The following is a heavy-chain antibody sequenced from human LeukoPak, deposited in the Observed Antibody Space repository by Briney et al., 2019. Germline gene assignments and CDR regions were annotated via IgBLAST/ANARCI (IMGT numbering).Heavy chain of an antibody. CDR1: GFTFSDYY. CDR2: ISGGGGST. CDR3: AKDSPVLTY. J-gene: IGHJ4*02. V-gene: IGHV3-23*01. Sequence: GGSLRLSCAASGFTFSDYYMSWIRQAPGKGLEWVSAISGGGGSTYYADSVKGRFTISRDNSKNTLYLQMNSLRAEDTAIYYCAKDSPVLTYWGQGTLVTVSS.